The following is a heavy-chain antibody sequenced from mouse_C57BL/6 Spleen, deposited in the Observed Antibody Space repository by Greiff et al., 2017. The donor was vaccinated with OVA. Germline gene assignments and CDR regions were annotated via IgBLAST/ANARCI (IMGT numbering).Heavy chain of an antibody. CDR1: GFNIKDDY. CDR3: TTEYYGSRAVFAY. V-gene: IGHV14-4*01. J-gene: IGHJ3*01. D-gene: IGHD1-1*01. CDR2: IDPENGDT. Sequence: VQLQQSGAELVRPGASVKLSCTASGFNIKDDYMHWVKQRPEQGLEWIGWIDPENGDTEYASKFQGKATITADTSSNTAYLQLSSLTSEDTAVYYCTTEYYGSRAVFAYWGQGTLVTVSA.